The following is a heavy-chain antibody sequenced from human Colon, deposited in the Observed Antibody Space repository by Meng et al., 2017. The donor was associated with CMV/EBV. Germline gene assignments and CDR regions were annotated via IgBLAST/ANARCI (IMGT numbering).Heavy chain of an antibody. V-gene: IGHV1-3*04. CDR3: ARGQGTSWFDY. J-gene: IGHJ5*01. CDR2: IKTANGET. CDR1: GYSFTHND. D-gene: IGHD2-2*01. Sequence: SCTASGYSFTHNDIHWVRQAPGQRLEWMGWIKTANGETKDSQNLQATVTLTRDTSASTAYMELSSLRSEDTAVYYCARGQGTSWFDYWGQGTLVTVSS.